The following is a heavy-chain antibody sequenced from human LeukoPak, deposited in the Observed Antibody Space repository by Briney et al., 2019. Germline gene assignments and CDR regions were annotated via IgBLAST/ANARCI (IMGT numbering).Heavy chain of an antibody. CDR1: GFTSSSYA. J-gene: IGHJ4*02. Sequence: GGSLRLSCAASGFTSSSYAMSWVRQDPGKGLEWVSAISGSGGSTYYADSVKGRFTISRDNSKNTLYLQMNSLRAEDTAVYYCAKDLIDVVPAANLWDYWGQGTLVTASS. CDR2: ISGSGGST. D-gene: IGHD2-2*01. V-gene: IGHV3-23*01. CDR3: AKDLIDVVPAANLWDY.